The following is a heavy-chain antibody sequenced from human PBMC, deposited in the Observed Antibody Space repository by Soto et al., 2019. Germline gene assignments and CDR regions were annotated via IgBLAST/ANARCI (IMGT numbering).Heavy chain of an antibody. D-gene: IGHD6-13*01. CDR3: ATYSSPCDY. J-gene: IGHJ4*02. Sequence: EVQLMESGGGLVQPGGSLRLSCAASEFSFSSYALNWVRQAPGKGLEWVSAISATGTTTYYADSVKGRFTISRDNSKRTLFLQMDSLSPEDTAVYYRATYSSPCDYWGQGTLVTVSS. CDR2: ISATGTTT. CDR1: EFSFSSYA. V-gene: IGHV3-23*01.